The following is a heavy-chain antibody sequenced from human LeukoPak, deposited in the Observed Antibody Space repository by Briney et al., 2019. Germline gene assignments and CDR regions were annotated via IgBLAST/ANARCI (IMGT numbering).Heavy chain of an antibody. CDR2: MNPNSGNT. CDR3: ARDMGIAVREHFDY. V-gene: IGHV1-8*03. Sequence: GASVKVSCKASGGTFSSYAISWVRQAPGQGLEWMGWMNPNSGNTGYAQKFQGRFTFTRDTSISTAYMEVSSLRSDDTAVYYCARDMGIAVREHFDYWGQGTLVTVSS. D-gene: IGHD6-19*01. CDR1: GGTFSSYA. J-gene: IGHJ4*02.